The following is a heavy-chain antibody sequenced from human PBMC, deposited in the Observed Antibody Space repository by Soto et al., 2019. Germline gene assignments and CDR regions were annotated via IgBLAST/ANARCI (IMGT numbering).Heavy chain of an antibody. V-gene: IGHV4-31*03. Sequence: QVQLQESGPGLVKPSQTLSLSCTVSGGSIRSGGYYWTWIRQHPGKGLEWIGYTYYSGYTNYNPSPKSRVTISGDASKNQFSVKLSSVTAADTAVYYCSRVLSTAAVDYWGQGTLVTVSS. D-gene: IGHD6-13*01. J-gene: IGHJ4*02. CDR3: SRVLSTAAVDY. CDR2: TYYSGYT. CDR1: GGSIRSGGYY.